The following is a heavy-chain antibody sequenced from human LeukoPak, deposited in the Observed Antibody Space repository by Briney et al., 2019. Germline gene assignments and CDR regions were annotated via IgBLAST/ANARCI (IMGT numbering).Heavy chain of an antibody. D-gene: IGHD3-10*01. J-gene: IGHJ4*02. CDR1: GFTFSSYG. Sequence: GGSLRLSCAASGFTFSSYGMHWVRQAPGKGLEWVAVIWYDGSNKYYADSVKGRFTISRDNAKNSLYLQMNSLRAEDTALYYCAKELYYYGSGSYYKGFDYWGQGTLVTVSS. CDR2: IWYDGSNK. CDR3: AKELYYYGSGSYYKGFDY. V-gene: IGHV3-33*03.